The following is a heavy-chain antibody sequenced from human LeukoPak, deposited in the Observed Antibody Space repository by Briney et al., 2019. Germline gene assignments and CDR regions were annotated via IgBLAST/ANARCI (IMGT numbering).Heavy chain of an antibody. CDR2: IYYSGST. J-gene: IGHJ5*02. CDR3: AXXXXXSGGSCYSGSAWFDP. D-gene: IGHD2-15*01. V-gene: IGHV4-59*01. Sequence: SETLSLTCTVSGGSISSYYWSWIRQPPGKGLEWIGYIYYSGSTNYNPSLKSRVTISVDTSKNQFSLKLSSVTAADTTVYYCAXXXXXSGGSCYSGSAWFDPWGQGTLVTVSS. CDR1: GGSISSYY.